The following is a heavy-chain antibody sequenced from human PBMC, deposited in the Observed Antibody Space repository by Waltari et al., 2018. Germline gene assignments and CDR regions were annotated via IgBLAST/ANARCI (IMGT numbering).Heavy chain of an antibody. D-gene: IGHD3-22*01. CDR2: IFHSGRT. V-gene: IGHV4-38-2*01. Sequence: QVQMQESGPGLVQPSETLSLTCDVSGYSLSSGSFWGWIRQPPGKGLEWIGSIFHSGRTYYNPSLKSRVTLSVDTSKNQISLKLSSVTAADTAVYYCARSSGYYSFSYWGQGTLVTVSS. CDR1: GYSLSSGSF. CDR3: ARSSGYYSFSY. J-gene: IGHJ4*02.